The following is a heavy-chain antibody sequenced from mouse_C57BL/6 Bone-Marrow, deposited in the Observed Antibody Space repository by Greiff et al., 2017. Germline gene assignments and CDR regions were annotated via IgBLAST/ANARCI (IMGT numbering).Heavy chain of an antibody. CDR2: IDPSDSYT. J-gene: IGHJ3*01. V-gene: IGHV1-59*01. Sequence: QVQLQQSGAELVRPGTSVKLSCKASGYTFTSYWMHWVKQRPGQGLEWIGVIDPSDSYTNYNQKFKGKATLTVDTSSSTDYMQLSSLTSEDSAVYYCAREGDYYYAAWFAYWGQGTLVTVSA. D-gene: IGHD1-1*01. CDR1: GYTFTSYW. CDR3: AREGDYYYAAWFAY.